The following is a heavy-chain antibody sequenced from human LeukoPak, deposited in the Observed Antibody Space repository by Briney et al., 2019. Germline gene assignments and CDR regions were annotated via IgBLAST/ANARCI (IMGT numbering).Heavy chain of an antibody. Sequence: GGSLRLSCVASGFSFGKYWMSWVHQAPGKGLEWVANIKLDGSEKNYVDSVKGRFTISRDNTKNSLYLQMNSLRAEDTAVFYCARDQYDTWSRRGNFDSWGQGTLVIVSS. J-gene: IGHJ4*02. V-gene: IGHV3-7*03. CDR3: ARDQYDTWSRRGNFDS. CDR1: GFSFGKYW. CDR2: IKLDGSEK. D-gene: IGHD3/OR15-3a*01.